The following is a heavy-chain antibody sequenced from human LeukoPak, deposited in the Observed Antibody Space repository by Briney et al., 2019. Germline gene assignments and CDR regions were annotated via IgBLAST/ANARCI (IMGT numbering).Heavy chain of an antibody. CDR3: ASASGSYFYYYYGMDV. CDR2: IYYSGST. J-gene: IGHJ6*02. D-gene: IGHD1-26*01. CDR1: GGSISSSSYY. Sequence: PSETLSLTCTVSGGSISSSSYYWGWIPQPPGKGLQWFGCIYYSGSTYYNPSLKSRVTISVDTSKNQFSLKLSSVTAAGTAVYYCASASGSYFYYYYGMDVWGQGTTVTVSS. V-gene: IGHV4-39*01.